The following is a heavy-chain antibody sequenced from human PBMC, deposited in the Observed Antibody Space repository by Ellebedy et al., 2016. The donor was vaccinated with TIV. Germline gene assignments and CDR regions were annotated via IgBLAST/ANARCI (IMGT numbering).Heavy chain of an antibody. CDR1: GFTFSDYA. CDR3: AKPGVFGSGTYLPFDC. D-gene: IGHD3-10*01. J-gene: IGHJ4*02. Sequence: GESLKISCAASGFTFSDYAMSWVRQAPGKGLEWVSAITDSGSGTTYAVSVKGRFTNSRDNSKNTLYLQMNSLRAEDTAVYYCAKPGVFGSGTYLPFDCWGRGTLVTVSS. CDR2: ITDSGSGT. V-gene: IGHV3-23*01.